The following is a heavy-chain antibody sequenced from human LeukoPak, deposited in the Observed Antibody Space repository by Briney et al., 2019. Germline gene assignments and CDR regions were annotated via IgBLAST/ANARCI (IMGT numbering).Heavy chain of an antibody. D-gene: IGHD1-26*01. CDR1: GGSISSYS. V-gene: IGHV4-59*01. CDR2: IYYSGST. CDR3: ARGNPGIVGATSFDY. J-gene: IGHJ4*02. Sequence: SETLSLTCTVSGGSISSYSWSWIRQPPGKGLEWIGYIYYSGSTNYNPSLKSRVTISVDTSKNQFSLKLSSVTAADTAVYYCARGNPGIVGATSFDYWGQGTLVTVSS.